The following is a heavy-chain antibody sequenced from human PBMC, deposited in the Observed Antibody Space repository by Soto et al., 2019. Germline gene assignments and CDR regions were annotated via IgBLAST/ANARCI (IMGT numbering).Heavy chain of an antibody. J-gene: IGHJ4*02. Sequence: EVQLLESGGGVVQPGGSLRLSCVASGFSFRDFAMSWVRQAPGKGLEWVVGISDSGAITYYADSVRGRFTISRDNSRNKVFLQLNYLRAEDTASYYCAREDTGSGALDYWGQGTLVTVSS. CDR2: ISDSGAIT. CDR3: AREDTGSGALDY. D-gene: IGHD6-19*01. CDR1: GFSFRDFA. V-gene: IGHV3-23*01.